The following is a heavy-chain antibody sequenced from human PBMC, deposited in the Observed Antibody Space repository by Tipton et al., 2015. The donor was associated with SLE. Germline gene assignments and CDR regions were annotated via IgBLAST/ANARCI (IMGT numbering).Heavy chain of an antibody. D-gene: IGHD3-3*01. CDR3: ARVVYYTIRGGDSVDVFDI. CDR2: ISNDGSKK. Sequence: QVQLVQSGGGVVQPGRSLRVSCAASGFTFSSYAMHWVSQAPGKGLEWVAVISNDGSKKYYADSVKGRFTISRDNSKNTLYLQMNSLRAEDTAVYYCARVVYYTIRGGDSVDVFDIWGQGTMVTVSS. V-gene: IGHV3-30*04. CDR1: GFTFSSYA. J-gene: IGHJ3*02.